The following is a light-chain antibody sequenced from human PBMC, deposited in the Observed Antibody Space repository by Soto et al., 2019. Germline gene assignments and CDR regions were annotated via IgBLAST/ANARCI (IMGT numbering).Light chain of an antibody. CDR3: QQCFTFPYN. J-gene: IGKJ2*01. Sequence: DIQMTQFPSSLSASVGDRVTITCRASQSIRNYLSWFQQKPGRGPELMIYAAVNLESGVPSRFSGSGSGTDFTLTISSLQPEDFATYYCQQCFTFPYNFGQGTK. CDR1: QSIRNY. CDR2: AAV. V-gene: IGKV1-39*01.